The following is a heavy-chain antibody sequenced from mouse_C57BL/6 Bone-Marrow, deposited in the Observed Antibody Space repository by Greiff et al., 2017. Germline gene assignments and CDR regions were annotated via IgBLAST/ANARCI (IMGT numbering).Heavy chain of an antibody. CDR2: IYPSDSET. Sequence: QVQLQQPGAELVRPGSSVKLSCKASGYTFTSYWMDWVKQRPGQGHEWIGNIYPSDSETHYNQKFKDKATLTVDKSSSTAYMQLSSLTSEDSAVYYCARWGYYYSRGAMDYWGQGTSVTVSS. V-gene: IGHV1-61*01. D-gene: IGHD1-1*01. CDR3: ARWGYYYSRGAMDY. CDR1: GYTFTSYW. J-gene: IGHJ4*01.